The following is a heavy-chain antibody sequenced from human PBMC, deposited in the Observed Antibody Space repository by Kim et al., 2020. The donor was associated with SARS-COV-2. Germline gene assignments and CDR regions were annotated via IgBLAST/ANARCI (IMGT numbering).Heavy chain of an antibody. V-gene: IGHV3-23*01. CDR1: GFTFTTYA. Sequence: GGSLRLSCAASGFTFTTYAMSWVRQTPGKGLEWVSAISSSGDSTYYADSVKGRFTISRDNSKNPLYLQMNSLRSEDTAVYYCAKDQPISIFGVLVDRGAECIQDWGQGTLVTVSS. D-gene: IGHD3-3*02. CDR2: ISSSGDST. CDR3: AKDQPISIFGVLVDRGAECIQD. J-gene: IGHJ1*01.